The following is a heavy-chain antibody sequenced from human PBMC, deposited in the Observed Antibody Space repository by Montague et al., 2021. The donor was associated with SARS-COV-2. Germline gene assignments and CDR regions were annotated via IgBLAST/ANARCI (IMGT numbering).Heavy chain of an antibody. J-gene: IGHJ6*02. V-gene: IGHV4-61*02. CDR3: ARDYGDYSYYYGLDV. D-gene: IGHD4-17*01. CDR1: GGSISSGSYY. CDR2: ISISGST. Sequence: TLSLTCTVSGGSISSGSYYWSWIRQPAGKGLEWIGRISISGSTNYNPSLESRVTISVDTSKNQFSLKVSSVTAADTAVYYCARDYGDYSYYYGLDVWGQGTTVTVSS.